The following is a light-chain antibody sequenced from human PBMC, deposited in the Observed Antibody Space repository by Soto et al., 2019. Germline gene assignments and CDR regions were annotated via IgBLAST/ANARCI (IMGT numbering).Light chain of an antibody. J-gene: IGLJ3*02. V-gene: IGLV7-46*01. CDR2: DTS. CDR3: LLSYSGAWV. CDR1: TGAVTSGHY. Sequence: QAVVTQEPSLTVSPGGTVTLTCGSSTGAVTSGHYPYWFQQKPGQALRTLIYDTSNKHSWTPARFSGSLLGGKAALTLSGAQPEDEAEYYCLLSYSGAWVFGGGTQLTVL.